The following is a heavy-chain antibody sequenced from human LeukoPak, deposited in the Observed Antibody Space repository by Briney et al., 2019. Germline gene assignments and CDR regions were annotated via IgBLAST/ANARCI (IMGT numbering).Heavy chain of an antibody. J-gene: IGHJ4*02. CDR1: GYTFTGYY. V-gene: IGHV1-2*02. D-gene: IGHD5-24*01. CDR3: ARDFRGWLQLPDY. CDR2: INPNSGGT. Sequence: ASVKVSCQASGYTFTGYYMHWVRQAPGQGLEWMGWINPNSGGTNYAQKFQGRVTMTRDTSISTAYMELSRLRSDDTAVYYCARDFRGWLQLPDYWGEGTLVTVSS.